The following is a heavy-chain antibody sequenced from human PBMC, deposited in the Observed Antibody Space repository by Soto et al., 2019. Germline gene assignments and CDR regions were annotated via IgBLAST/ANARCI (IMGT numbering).Heavy chain of an antibody. CDR3: AKDKAGLVPFYFDY. CDR2: ISWNSGSI. D-gene: IGHD3-9*01. CDR1: GFTFDDYA. Sequence: GGSLRLSCAASGFTFDDYAMHWVRQAPGKGLEWVSGISWNSGSIGCADSVKGRFTISRDNAKNSLYLQMNSLRAEDTALYYCAKDKAGLVPFYFDYWGQGTLVTVSS. V-gene: IGHV3-9*01. J-gene: IGHJ4*02.